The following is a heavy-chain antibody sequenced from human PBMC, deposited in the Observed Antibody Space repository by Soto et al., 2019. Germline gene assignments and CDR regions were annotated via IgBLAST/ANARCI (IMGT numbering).Heavy chain of an antibody. J-gene: IGHJ5*02. CDR1: GFTFSSYA. V-gene: IGHV3-23*01. CDR2: ISGSGGST. D-gene: IGHD3-10*01. Sequence: GGSLRLSCAASGFTFSSYAMSWVRQAPGKGLEWVSAISGSGGSTYYADSVKGRFTISRDNSKNTLYLQMNSLRAEDTAVYYCAKDAAMVRGVRTPPLNWFDPWGQGTLVTVSS. CDR3: AKDAAMVRGVRTPPLNWFDP.